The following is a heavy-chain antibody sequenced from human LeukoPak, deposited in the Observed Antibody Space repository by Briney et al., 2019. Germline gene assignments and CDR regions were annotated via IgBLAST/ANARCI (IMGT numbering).Heavy chain of an antibody. CDR3: AHAMIRGVIMSPYYFDY. CDR2: IYWDDDK. CDR1: GFSLSTSGVG. V-gene: IGHV2-5*02. J-gene: IGHJ4*02. Sequence: ESGPTLVKPTQTLTLTCTFSGFSLSTSGVGVGWIRQPPGKALEWLALIYWDDDKRYSPSLKSRLTITKDTSKNQVVLTMTNMDPVDTATYYCAHAMIRGVIMSPYYFDYWGQGTLVTVSS. D-gene: IGHD3-10*01.